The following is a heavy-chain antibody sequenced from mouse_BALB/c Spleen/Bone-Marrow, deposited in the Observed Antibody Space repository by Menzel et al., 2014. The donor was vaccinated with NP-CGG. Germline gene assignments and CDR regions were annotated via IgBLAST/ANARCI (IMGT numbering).Heavy chain of an antibody. V-gene: IGHV1-31*01. CDR3: ESRGEYFDV. CDR1: GYSFTGYY. CDR2: IYPYNGVS. J-gene: IGHJ1*01. Sequence: EVQLQQSGPELVKPGASVKISCKASGYSFTGYYMHWVKQSHGNSLDWIGYIYPYNGVSSYNQKFKGKATLTVDTSSSTAYMELRSLPSDDSAVYYCESRGEYFDVWGAGTTVTVSS.